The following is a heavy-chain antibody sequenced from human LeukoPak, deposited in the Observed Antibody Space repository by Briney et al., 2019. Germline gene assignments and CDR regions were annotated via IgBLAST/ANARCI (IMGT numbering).Heavy chain of an antibody. D-gene: IGHD2/OR15-2a*01. CDR3: AFENTSETGYYYGMDV. CDR2: IWYDGSNK. Sequence: GGSLRLSCAASGFTFSSYGMHWVRQAPGKGLEWVAVIWYDGSNKYYADSVKGRFTISRDNSKNTLYLQMNSLRSEDTAVYYCAFENTSETGYYYGMDVWGQGTTVTVSS. J-gene: IGHJ6*02. V-gene: IGHV3-30*02. CDR1: GFTFSSYG.